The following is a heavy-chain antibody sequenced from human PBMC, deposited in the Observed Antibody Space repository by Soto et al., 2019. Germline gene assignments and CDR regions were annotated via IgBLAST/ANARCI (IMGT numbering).Heavy chain of an antibody. CDR1: GGSISSGDYY. CDR2: IYYSGGT. J-gene: IGHJ5*02. CDR3: ATERPDGSRLDP. D-gene: IGHD6-13*01. Sequence: QVQLQESGPGLVKPSQTLSLTCTVSGGSISSGDYYWSWIRQPPGKGLEWIGYIYYSGGTYYNPSLTSRVTISVATSKNHFSLKLSSVTAADTAVYYCATERPDGSRLDPWGQGTLVTVSS. V-gene: IGHV4-30-4*01.